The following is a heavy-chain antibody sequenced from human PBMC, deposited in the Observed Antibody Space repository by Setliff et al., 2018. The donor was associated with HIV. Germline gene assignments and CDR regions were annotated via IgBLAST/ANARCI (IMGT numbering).Heavy chain of an antibody. CDR3: ARDTWFGESEDPFYYYTDV. D-gene: IGHD3-10*01. J-gene: IGHJ6*03. V-gene: IGHV4-4*07. CDR2: ISASGTT. CDR1: SGSISGFY. Sequence: SETLSLTCTVSSGSISGFYWTWIRQPAGKGLEWIGRISASGTTVYNPSLKSRVIMSVDTSKKYFALRVTSVTAADSAVYYCARDTWFGESEDPFYYYTDVWGKGTTVTVSS.